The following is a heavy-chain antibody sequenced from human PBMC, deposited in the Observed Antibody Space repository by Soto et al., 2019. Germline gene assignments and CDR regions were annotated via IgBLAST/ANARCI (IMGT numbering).Heavy chain of an antibody. CDR2: ISAYNGNT. CDR3: ARGSDDYVWGSYRQAGDYFDY. V-gene: IGHV1-18*01. D-gene: IGHD3-16*02. Sequence: QVQLVQSGAEVKKPGASVKVSCKASGYTFTSYGISWVRQAPGQGLEWMGWISAYNGNTNYAQKLQGRVTMTTDTSTSTADMELRSLRSDDTAVYYCARGSDDYVWGSYRQAGDYFDYWGQGTLVTVSS. CDR1: GYTFTSYG. J-gene: IGHJ4*02.